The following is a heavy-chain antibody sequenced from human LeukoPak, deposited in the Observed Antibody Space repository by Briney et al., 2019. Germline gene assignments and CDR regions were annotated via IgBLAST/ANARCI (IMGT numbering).Heavy chain of an antibody. CDR1: GGSFSGYY. Sequence: SETLSLTCAVYGGSFSGYYWSWIRQPPGKGLEWIGEINHSGSTNYNPSLKSRVTISVDTSKNQFSLKLSSVTAADTAVYYCARHARRFGIDYWGQGTLVTVSS. CDR2: INHSGST. V-gene: IGHV4-34*01. CDR3: ARHARRFGIDY. J-gene: IGHJ4*02. D-gene: IGHD3-10*01.